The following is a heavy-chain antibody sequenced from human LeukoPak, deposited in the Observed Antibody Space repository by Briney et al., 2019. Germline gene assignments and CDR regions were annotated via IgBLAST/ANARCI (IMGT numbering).Heavy chain of an antibody. CDR1: GFTFSSYA. J-gene: IGHJ5*02. Sequence: PGGSLRLSCAASGFTFSSYAMSWVRQAPGKGLEWVSAISGSGGSTYYADSVKGRFTISRDNSNNTLYLQMKSLRAEDTAVHYCAKDGSSSWYSNWFDPWGQGTLVIVSS. CDR3: AKDGSSSWYSNWFDP. V-gene: IGHV3-23*01. CDR2: ISGSGGST. D-gene: IGHD6-13*01.